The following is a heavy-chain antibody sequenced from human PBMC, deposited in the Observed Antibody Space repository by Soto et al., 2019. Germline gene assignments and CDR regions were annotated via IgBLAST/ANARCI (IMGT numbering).Heavy chain of an antibody. V-gene: IGHV5-51*01. Sequence: PXESLKISWEGFEDNFATYLIAWVRQMPGKGLEYMGIIYPGDSDSRYSPSFQGQVTFSADKSISTAYMQWSSLKASDTAMYYCARHGFYGDYASNYFDTWGQGTLVTVSS. CDR3: ARHGFYGDYASNYFDT. J-gene: IGHJ5*02. CDR2: IYPGDSDS. D-gene: IGHD4-17*01. CDR1: EDNFATYL.